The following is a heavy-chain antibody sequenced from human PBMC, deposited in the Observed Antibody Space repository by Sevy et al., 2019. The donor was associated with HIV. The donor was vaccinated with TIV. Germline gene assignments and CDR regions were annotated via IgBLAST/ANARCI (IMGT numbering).Heavy chain of an antibody. CDR3: TTDVHLGDFRLWDD. J-gene: IGHJ4*02. Sequence: ASVKVSCQVFEYSLNELSIHWVRQAPGKGLEWMGGFDPKRGKIIYAQKFQGRVTMTEDTFTGTAYMELSNLRSEDTAVYYCTTDVHLGDFRLWDDWGQGTRVTVSS. V-gene: IGHV1-24*01. CDR2: FDPKRGKI. D-gene: IGHD4-17*01. CDR1: EYSLNELS.